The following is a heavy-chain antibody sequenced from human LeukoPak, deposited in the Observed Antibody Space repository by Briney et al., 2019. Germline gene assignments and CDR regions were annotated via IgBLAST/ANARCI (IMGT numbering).Heavy chain of an antibody. D-gene: IGHD3-22*01. J-gene: IGHJ4*02. CDR3: VRHPHYYDSSGYPLPYYFDY. CDR1: GGSISSYY. Sequence: SETLSLTCTVSGGSISSYYWSWIRQPPGKGLEWIGSIYYSGSTYYNPSLKSRVTISVDTSKNQFSLKLSSVTAADTAVYYCVRHPHYYDSSGYPLPYYFDYWGQGTLVTVSS. V-gene: IGHV4-39*01. CDR2: IYYSGST.